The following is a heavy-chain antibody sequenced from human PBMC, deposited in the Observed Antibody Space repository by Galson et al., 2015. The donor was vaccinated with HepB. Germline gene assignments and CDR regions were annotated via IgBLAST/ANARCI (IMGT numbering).Heavy chain of an antibody. CDR1: GFRFSNYA. V-gene: IGHV3-23*01. CDR3: AKKFLTTTPGNCFDY. CDR2: ISSYYTT. Sequence: SLRLSCAASGFRFSNYAMTWVRQAPGKGLEWVSTISSYYTTYYADSVKGRFTISRDNSKDTLDLQMNSLRAEDTAIYYCAKKFLTTTPGNCFDYWGPGTLVTVSS. J-gene: IGHJ4*02. D-gene: IGHD3-9*01.